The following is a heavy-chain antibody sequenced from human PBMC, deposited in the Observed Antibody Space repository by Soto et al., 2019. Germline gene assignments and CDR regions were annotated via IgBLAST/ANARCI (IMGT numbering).Heavy chain of an antibody. CDR2: ISGSGDSL. J-gene: IGHJ4*02. D-gene: IGHD3-22*01. CDR3: AKSTLVVLVIHEFDT. Sequence: PGGSLRLSCAASGFTFSHYAMSWVRQAPGKGLEWISGISGSGDSLNYADSVKGRFTISRDNSKNTLFLQMDSLRAEDTAVYYCAKSTLVVLVIHEFDTWGQGTRVTVSS. V-gene: IGHV3-23*01. CDR1: GFTFSHYA.